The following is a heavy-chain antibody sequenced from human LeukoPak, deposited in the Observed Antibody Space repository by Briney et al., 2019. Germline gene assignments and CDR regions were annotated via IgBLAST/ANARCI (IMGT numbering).Heavy chain of an antibody. V-gene: IGHV4-39*07. CDR3: ARLHPNGPDEY. CDR1: GASIRRSDGYR. Sequence: PSESLSLTCAVSGASIRRSDGYRWGWIRPTPGKGLEWIGQSSYDRRREYIPYLSSRVTISLDTSKNQFSLKMTSFTAADAAVFYCARLHPNGPDEYWGRGTLVTVSS. D-gene: IGHD2-8*01. CDR2: SSYDRRR. J-gene: IGHJ4*02.